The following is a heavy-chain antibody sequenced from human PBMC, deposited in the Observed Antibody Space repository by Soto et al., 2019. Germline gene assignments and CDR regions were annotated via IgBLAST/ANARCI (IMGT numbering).Heavy chain of an antibody. CDR2: ISGSGGST. CDR1: GFTFSSYA. D-gene: IGHD3-10*01. V-gene: IGHV3-23*01. Sequence: GGSLRLSCAASGFTFSSYAMSWVRQAPGKGLEWVSAISGSGGSTYYADSVKGRFTISRDNSKNTLYLQMNSLRAEDTAVYYCAKDLLNSITMVRGVIIHWGQGTLVTVSS. J-gene: IGHJ4*02. CDR3: AKDLLNSITMVRGVIIH.